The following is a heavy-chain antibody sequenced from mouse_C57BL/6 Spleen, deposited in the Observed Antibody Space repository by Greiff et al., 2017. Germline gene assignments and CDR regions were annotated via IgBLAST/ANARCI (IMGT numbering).Heavy chain of an antibody. D-gene: IGHD1-1*01. Sequence: EVKLQESGGDLVKPGGSLKLSCAASGFTFSSYGMSWVRQTPDKRLEWVATISSGGSYTYYPDSVKGRFTISRDNAKNTLYLQMSSLKSEDTAMYYCARDSTPYMDYWGQGTSVTVSS. CDR1: GFTFSSYG. CDR2: ISSGGSYT. J-gene: IGHJ4*01. V-gene: IGHV5-6*01. CDR3: ARDSTPYMDY.